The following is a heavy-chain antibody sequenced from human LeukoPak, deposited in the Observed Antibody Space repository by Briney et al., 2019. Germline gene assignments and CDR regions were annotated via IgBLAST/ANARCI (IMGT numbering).Heavy chain of an antibody. D-gene: IGHD3-3*01. CDR3: ATGWSGYYWTT. Sequence: SETLSLTCTVSGGSISSYYWGWIRQPPGKGLEWLGSIYHSGSTYYNTSLKSRVTISVDTSKNQFSLKLNSVTAADTAVYYCATGWSGYYWTTWGQGTLVAVSS. V-gene: IGHV4-38-2*02. CDR2: IYHSGST. CDR1: GGSISSYY. J-gene: IGHJ5*02.